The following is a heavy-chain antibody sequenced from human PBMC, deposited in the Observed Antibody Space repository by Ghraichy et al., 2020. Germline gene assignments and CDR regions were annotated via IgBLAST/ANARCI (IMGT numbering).Heavy chain of an antibody. D-gene: IGHD2-2*01. CDR1: GFTFSSYA. CDR3: ARHLVDPAAIDY. CDR2: ISYDGSNK. Sequence: GGSLRLSCAASGFTFSSYAMHWVRQAPGKGLEWVAVISYDGSNKYYADSVKGRFTISRDNSKNTLYLQMNSLRAEDTAVYYCARHLVDPAAIDYWGQGTLVTVSS. J-gene: IGHJ4*02. V-gene: IGHV3-30-3*01.